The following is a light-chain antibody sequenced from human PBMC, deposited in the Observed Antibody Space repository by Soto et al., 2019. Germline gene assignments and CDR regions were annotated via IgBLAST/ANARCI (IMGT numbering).Light chain of an antibody. CDR3: SSYAGNDNYVV. CDR1: SSDVGGYNY. CDR2: EVS. Sequence: QSALTQPPSASGSPGQSVTISCTGTSSDVGGYNYVSWYQQYPGKAPKLIIYEVSKWPSGVPDRFSGSKSGNTASLTVSGLQAEDEADYYCSSYAGNDNYVVFGGGTKVTVL. V-gene: IGLV2-8*01. J-gene: IGLJ2*01.